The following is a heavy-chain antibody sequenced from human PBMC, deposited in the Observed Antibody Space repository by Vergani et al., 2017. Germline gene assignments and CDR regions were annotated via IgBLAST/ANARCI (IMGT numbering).Heavy chain of an antibody. CDR1: GDSISSGYN. CDR2: IYHSGGA. D-gene: IGHD3-9*01. J-gene: IGHJ4*02. Sequence: QVNLQESGPGLVKPSETLSLTCAVSGDSISSGYNWGWIRQPPGKGLEWIGNIYHSGGAYYNPSLKGRVTISVDTSKNQFSLEVTSVTAAETAIYFCARTESFILRYCHWALWGQGTLVTVSS. CDR3: ARTESFILRYCHWAL. V-gene: IGHV4-38-2*01.